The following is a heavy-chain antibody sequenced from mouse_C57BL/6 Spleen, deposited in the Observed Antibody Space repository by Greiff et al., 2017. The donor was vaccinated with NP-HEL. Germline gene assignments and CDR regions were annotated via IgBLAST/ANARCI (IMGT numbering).Heavy chain of an antibody. CDR3: ARDHYYGSPTGDY. CDR1: GYTFTSYW. J-gene: IGHJ2*01. CDR2: IHPNSGST. Sequence: VQLQQSGAELVKPGASVKLSCKASGYTFTSYWMHWVKQRPGQGLEWIGMIHPNSGSTNYNEKFKSKATLTVDKSSSTAYMQLSSLTSEDSAVYYCARDHYYGSPTGDYWGQGTTLTVSS. V-gene: IGHV1-64*01. D-gene: IGHD1-1*01.